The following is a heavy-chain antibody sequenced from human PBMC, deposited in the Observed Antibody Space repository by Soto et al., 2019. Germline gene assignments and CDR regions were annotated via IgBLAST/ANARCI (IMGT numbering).Heavy chain of an antibody. CDR1: GGSISSGGYS. V-gene: IGHV4-30-2*01. J-gene: IGHJ6*02. Sequence: SETLSLTCAVSGGSISSGGYSWSWIRQPPGKGLEWIGYIYHSGSTYYNPSLKSRVTISVDRSKNQFSLKLSSVTAAETAVYYCARGGSYYYDSSGYYVGDYYGMDVWGQGTPVTVYS. CDR3: ARGGSYYYDSSGYYVGDYYGMDV. CDR2: IYHSGST. D-gene: IGHD3-22*01.